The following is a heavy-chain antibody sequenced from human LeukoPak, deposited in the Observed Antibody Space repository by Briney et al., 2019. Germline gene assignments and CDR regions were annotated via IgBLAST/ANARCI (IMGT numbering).Heavy chain of an antibody. J-gene: IGHJ4*02. Sequence: GGSLRLSCAASGFTFSSYAMSWVRQAPGKGLEWVSAMSGSGGSTYYADSVQGRFIISRDNSKNTLYRQMNSLRAEDTAVYYCAKDDDSSGYYYDYWGQGTLVTVSS. CDR1: GFTFSSYA. CDR3: AKDDDSSGYYYDY. D-gene: IGHD3-22*01. V-gene: IGHV3-23*01. CDR2: MSGSGGST.